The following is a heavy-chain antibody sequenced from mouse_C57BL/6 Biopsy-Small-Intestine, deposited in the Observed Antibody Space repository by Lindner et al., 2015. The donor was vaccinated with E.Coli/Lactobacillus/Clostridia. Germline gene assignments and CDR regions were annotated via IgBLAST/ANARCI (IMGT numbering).Heavy chain of an antibody. CDR2: IYPRDGSI. D-gene: IGHD1-1*02. Sequence: VQLQESGAELVKPGASVQLSCKASGYTFTNYDINWVKQRPGQGLEWIGRIYPRDGSIKYNDKFKGKATLTVDTSSSTAYMELHSLTSEDSAVYFCARWWGSYRYYTMDYWGQGTSVTVSS. CDR1: GYTFTNYD. V-gene: IGHV1-85*01. J-gene: IGHJ4*01. CDR3: ARWWGSYRYYTMDY.